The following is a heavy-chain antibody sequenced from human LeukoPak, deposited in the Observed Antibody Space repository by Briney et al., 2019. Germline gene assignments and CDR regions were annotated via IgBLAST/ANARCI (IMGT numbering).Heavy chain of an antibody. J-gene: IGHJ4*02. D-gene: IGHD6-13*01. CDR1: GGSINSGTSY. CDR2: SYTSGST. Sequence: SQTLSLTCTVSGGSINSGTSYWSWIRQPAGKGLEWIGRSYTSGSTNYNPSLKSRVTMSVDTSKNQFSLKLSSVTAADTAVYYCARGVSSSWYGGLDYWGQGTLAIVSS. V-gene: IGHV4-61*02. CDR3: ARGVSSSWYGGLDY.